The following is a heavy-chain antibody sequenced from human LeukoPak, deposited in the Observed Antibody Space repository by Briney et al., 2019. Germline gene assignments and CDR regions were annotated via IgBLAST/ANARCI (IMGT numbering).Heavy chain of an antibody. CDR2: IRSSGDLM. Sequence: GGSLRLSCSAACVFAFSCVDRSWGRQAPGKGLEWISYIRSSGDLMYYAESVKGRFSISRDNAKNSLFLQMNSLRVEDTAIYYCTRGQDLYDYGYHGCFDPWGQGTLVTVSS. CDR1: VFAFSCVD. D-gene: IGHD5-18*01. J-gene: IGHJ5*02. CDR3: TRGQDLYDYGYHGCFDP. V-gene: IGHV3-48*03.